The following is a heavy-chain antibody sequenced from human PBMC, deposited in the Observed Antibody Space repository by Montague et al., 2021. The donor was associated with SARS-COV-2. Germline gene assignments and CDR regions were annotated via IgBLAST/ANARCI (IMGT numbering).Heavy chain of an antibody. J-gene: IGHJ4*02. V-gene: IGHV4-59*12. CDR2: THYSGTT. CDR3: ARGTAYDHVYY. D-gene: IGHD2-8*02. CDR1: SGSLSGYY. Sequence: SDTLSLTRTASSGSLSGYYWNWIRQPPGKGLEWIGFTHYSGTTKXNPSLKSRLNMSLDTSKNQFSLTPNSVTAADTAIYYCARGTAYDHVYYWGQGAPVTVAS.